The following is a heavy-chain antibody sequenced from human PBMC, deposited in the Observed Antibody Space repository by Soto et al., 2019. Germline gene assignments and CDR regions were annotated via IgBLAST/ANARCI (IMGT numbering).Heavy chain of an antibody. CDR1: GGSISSGGYS. D-gene: IGHD5-12*01. Sequence: QLQLQESGSGLVKPSQTLSLTCAVSGGSISSGGYSWSWIRQPPGKGLEWIGYIYHSGSTYLSLSLKSRVTISGDRSKSQFHQKLSSVTAADTAVYYCAAGGGLPRYYWGQGTLVTVSS. CDR2: IYHSGST. CDR3: AAGGGLPRYY. V-gene: IGHV4-30-2*01. J-gene: IGHJ4*02.